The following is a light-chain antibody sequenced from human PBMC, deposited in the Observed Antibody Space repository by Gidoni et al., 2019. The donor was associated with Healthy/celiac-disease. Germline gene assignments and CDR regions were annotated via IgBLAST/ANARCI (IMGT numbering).Light chain of an antibody. V-gene: IGLV2-11*01. CDR3: CSYAGSYVV. J-gene: IGLJ2*01. CDR1: SSDDGGYNY. Sequence: QSALTQPRPVSGSPGQSVTISCTGTSSDDGGYNYVSWYPQHPGNAPTLMIYDVSKRPSGVPDRFSGSKSGNTASLTISGLQAEDEADYYCCSYAGSYVVFGGGTKLTVL. CDR2: DVS.